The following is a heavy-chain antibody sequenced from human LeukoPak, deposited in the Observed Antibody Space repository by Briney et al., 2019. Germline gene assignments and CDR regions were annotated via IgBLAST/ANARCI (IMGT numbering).Heavy chain of an antibody. J-gene: IGHJ4*02. Sequence: PGGSLRLSCAASGFALSSYWIHWVRQTPGTGLVWVSRINGDGTITTYADSVKGRFTISRDSSKNTLYLQMNSLSAEDTALYYCAKDRSGYDYYGQYYFDYWGQGTPVTVSS. D-gene: IGHD5-12*01. CDR1: GFALSSYW. V-gene: IGHV3-74*01. CDR3: AKDRSGYDYYGQYYFDY. CDR2: INGDGTIT.